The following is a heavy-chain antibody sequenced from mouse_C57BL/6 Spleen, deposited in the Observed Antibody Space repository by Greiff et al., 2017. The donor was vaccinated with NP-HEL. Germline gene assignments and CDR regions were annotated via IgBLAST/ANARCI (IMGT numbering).Heavy chain of an antibody. V-gene: IGHV1-82*01. J-gene: IGHJ2*01. CDR3: ARGTPDYFDY. CDR1: GYAFSSSW. CDR2: IYPGDGDT. Sequence: VQLQQSGPELVKPGASVKISCKASGYAFSSSWMNWVKQRPGKGLEWIGRIYPGDGDTNYNGKFKGKATLTADKSSSPAYMQLSSLTSEDSAVYFCARGTPDYFDYWGQGTTRTVSS.